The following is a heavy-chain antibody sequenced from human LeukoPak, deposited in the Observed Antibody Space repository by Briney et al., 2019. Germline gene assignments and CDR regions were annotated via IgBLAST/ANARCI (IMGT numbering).Heavy chain of an antibody. J-gene: IGHJ4*02. D-gene: IGHD6-19*01. CDR2: INHSGST. CDR1: GFTFSSYS. Sequence: PGGSLRLSCAASGFTFSSYSMNWVRQPPGKGLEWIGEINHSGSTNYNPSLKSRVTISVDTSKNQFSLKLSSVTAADTAVYYCARESSSGYFDYWGQGTLVTVSS. CDR3: ARESSSGYFDY. V-gene: IGHV4-34*01.